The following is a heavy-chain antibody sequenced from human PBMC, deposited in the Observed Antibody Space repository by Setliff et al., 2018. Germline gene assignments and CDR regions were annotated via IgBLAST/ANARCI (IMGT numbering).Heavy chain of an antibody. V-gene: IGHV4-4*08. CDR3: AKVPITKVYFYMDV. CDR2: IYTSGST. Sequence: SETLSLTCTVSGGSISNYYWSWFRQPPGKGLEWIGYIYTSGSTYYSPSLKSRVTISVDTSKNQLSLKLSSVTAADTAVYYCAKVPITKVYFYMDVWGKGTTVTVSS. CDR1: GGSISNYY. D-gene: IGHD3-10*01. J-gene: IGHJ6*03.